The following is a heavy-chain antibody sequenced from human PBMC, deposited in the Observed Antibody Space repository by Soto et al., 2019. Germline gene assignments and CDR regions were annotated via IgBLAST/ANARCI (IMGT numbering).Heavy chain of an antibody. V-gene: IGHV3-53*01. CDR2: IYSGGST. D-gene: IGHD2-2*03. CDR3: AKDRSPGYCISTSCHGDWFDP. Sequence: GGSLRLSCAASGFTVSSNYMSWVRQAPGKGLEWVSVIYSGGSTYYADSVKGRFTISRHNSKNTLYLQMNSLRAEDTAVYYCAKDRSPGYCISTSCHGDWFDPWGQGTLVTVSS. J-gene: IGHJ5*02. CDR1: GFTVSSNY.